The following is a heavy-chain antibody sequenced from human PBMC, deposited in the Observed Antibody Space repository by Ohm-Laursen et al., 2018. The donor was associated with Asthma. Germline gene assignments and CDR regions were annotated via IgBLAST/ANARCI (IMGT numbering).Heavy chain of an antibody. V-gene: IGHV3-53*01. Sequence: SLRLSCAASGFSVSRHFMNWIRQGPEKGLEWVSDIYPGGATFYADSVKGRFTISRDDSKNTLNLQMSSLRGDDTAVYYCARGQGSGDISGSDPFDLWGRGTTVIVSS. D-gene: IGHD3-10*01. J-gene: IGHJ3*01. CDR1: GFSVSRHF. CDR2: IYPGGAT. CDR3: ARGQGSGDISGSDPFDL.